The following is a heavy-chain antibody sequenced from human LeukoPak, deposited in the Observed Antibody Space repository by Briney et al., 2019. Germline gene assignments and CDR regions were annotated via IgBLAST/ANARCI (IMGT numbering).Heavy chain of an antibody. D-gene: IGHD3-10*01. Sequence: ASVKVSCKVSGYTLTELSMHWVRQAPGKGLEWMGGFDPEDGETIYAQKFQGRVTMTEDTSTDTAYMELSSLRSEDTAVYYCATVGQGFGEFSPLFDYWGQGTLVTVSS. CDR2: FDPEDGET. CDR1: GYTLTELS. V-gene: IGHV1-24*01. CDR3: ATVGQGFGEFSPLFDY. J-gene: IGHJ4*02.